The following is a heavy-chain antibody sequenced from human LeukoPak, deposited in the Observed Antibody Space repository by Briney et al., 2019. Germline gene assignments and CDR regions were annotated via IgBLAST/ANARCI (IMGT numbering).Heavy chain of an antibody. D-gene: IGHD3-22*01. CDR3: ARVGGITMIDVFDY. J-gene: IGHJ4*02. CDR1: GGTFSSYA. Sequence: SVKVSCKASGGTFSSYAISWVRQAPGQGLEWMGRIIPILGIANYAQKFQGRVTITADKSTSTAYMELSSLRSEDTAVYYCARVGGITMIDVFDYWGQGTLVTVSS. V-gene: IGHV1-69*04. CDR2: IIPILGIA.